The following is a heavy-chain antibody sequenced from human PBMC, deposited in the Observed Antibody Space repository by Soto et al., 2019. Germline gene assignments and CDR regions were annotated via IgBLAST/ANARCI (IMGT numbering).Heavy chain of an antibody. CDR3: AKGSYYGSGSYAHPGAFDI. CDR2: ISYDGSNK. V-gene: IGHV3-30*18. Sequence: SVRLSCAASGFTFSSYGMHWVRQAPGKGLEWVAVISYDGSNKYYADSVKGRFTISRDNSKNTLYLQMNSLRAEDTAVYYCAKGSYYGSGSYAHPGAFDIWGQGTMVTVSS. J-gene: IGHJ3*02. D-gene: IGHD3-10*01. CDR1: GFTFSSYG.